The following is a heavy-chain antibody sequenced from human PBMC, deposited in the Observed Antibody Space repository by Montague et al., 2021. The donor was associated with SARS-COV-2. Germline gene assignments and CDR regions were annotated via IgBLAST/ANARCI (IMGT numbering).Heavy chain of an antibody. CDR3: ARLRRGSRYDSFDP. CDR1: GGSISSYY. V-gene: IGHV4-59*12. CDR2: IYYSATT. J-gene: IGHJ5*02. Sequence: SETLSLTCTVSGGSISSYYWTWIRQPPGKGLEWIGYIYYSATTNYNPSLKSRVTMSIDTSKNQFSLSLTSVTAADAAVYYCARLRRGSRYDSFDPRGQGTLVTVSS. D-gene: IGHD5-12*01.